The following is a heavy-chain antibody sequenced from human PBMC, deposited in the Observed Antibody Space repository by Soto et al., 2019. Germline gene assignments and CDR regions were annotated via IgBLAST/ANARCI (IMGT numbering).Heavy chain of an antibody. Sequence: LRLSCAASGFTFSSYGMHWVRQAPGKGLEWVAVISYDGSNKYYADSVKGRFTISRDNSKNTLYLQMNSLRAEDTAVYYCAKDGVLRYFDWLISPNWFDPWGQGTLVTVSS. V-gene: IGHV3-30*18. CDR1: GFTFSSYG. CDR3: AKDGVLRYFDWLISPNWFDP. J-gene: IGHJ5*02. D-gene: IGHD3-9*01. CDR2: ISYDGSNK.